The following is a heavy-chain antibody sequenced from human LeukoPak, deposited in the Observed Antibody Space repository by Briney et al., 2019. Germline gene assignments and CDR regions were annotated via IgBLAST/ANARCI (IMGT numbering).Heavy chain of an antibody. V-gene: IGHV3-33*08. Sequence: PGGSLRLSCAASGFIFRIYGMHWVRQAPGKGLEWVAVIWYDGSNKYYADSVKGRFTISRDNSKNTLYLQMNSLRAEDTAVYYCARARAYGDLDYWGQGTLVTVSS. CDR2: IWYDGSNK. CDR1: GFIFRIYG. D-gene: IGHD4-17*01. J-gene: IGHJ4*02. CDR3: ARARAYGDLDY.